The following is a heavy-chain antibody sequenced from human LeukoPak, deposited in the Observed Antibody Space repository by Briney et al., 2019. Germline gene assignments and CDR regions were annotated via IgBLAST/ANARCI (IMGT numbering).Heavy chain of an antibody. J-gene: IGHJ4*02. CDR2: IYTGDNT. D-gene: IGHD2-2*01. Sequence: GGSLRLSCAASRISDYMIWVRQAPGTALEWVSVIYTGDNTYYANSVKGRFTISRDNSQRMLYLQMNSLRAEDTSVYYCASSTSTPGGFDFWGQGTLVTVSS. CDR1: RISDY. CDR3: ASSTSTPGGFDF. V-gene: IGHV3-66*01.